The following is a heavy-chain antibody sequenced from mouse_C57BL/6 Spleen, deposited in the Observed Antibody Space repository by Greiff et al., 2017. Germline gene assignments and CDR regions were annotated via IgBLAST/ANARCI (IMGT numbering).Heavy chain of an antibody. CDR3: ARTMMVTDGGYYFDY. CDR1: GYTFTSYW. Sequence: QVQLQQPGAELVRPGSSVKLSCKASGYTFTSYWMHWVKQRPIQGLEWIGNIDPSDSETPYNQKFKDKATLTVDKSSSTASMQLSSLTSEDSAVYYCARTMMVTDGGYYFDYWGQGTTLTVSS. J-gene: IGHJ2*01. D-gene: IGHD2-3*01. V-gene: IGHV1-52*01. CDR2: IDPSDSET.